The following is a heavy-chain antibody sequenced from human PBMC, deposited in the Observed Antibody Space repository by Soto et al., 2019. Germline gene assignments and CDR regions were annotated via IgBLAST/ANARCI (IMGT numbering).Heavy chain of an antibody. Sequence: QVQLVQSGAEVKKPGASVKVSCKASGYTFTSYAMHWVRQAPGQRLEWMGWINAGNGNTKYSQKFQGRVTITRDTSASTAYMELSSLRSEDTAVYYCARERHIVVVTAIRGGNWFNPWGQGTLVTVSS. CDR2: INAGNGNT. J-gene: IGHJ5*02. V-gene: IGHV1-3*01. D-gene: IGHD2-21*02. CDR1: GYTFTSYA. CDR3: ARERHIVVVTAIRGGNWFNP.